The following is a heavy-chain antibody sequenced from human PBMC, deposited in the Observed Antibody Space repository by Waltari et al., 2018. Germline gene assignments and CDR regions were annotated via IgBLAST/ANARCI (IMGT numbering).Heavy chain of an antibody. Sequence: EVQLVESGGDIVQPGGSLRLPCAASGFTFSNYWMHWVRQATGKGLVWVSRIINDGSGADYADSVRGRFSIARDNAKNVLYLQMNSLRVEDTAVYYCARYTMTTAGDFWGQGTLVTVSS. J-gene: IGHJ4*02. V-gene: IGHV3-74*01. CDR1: GFTFSNYW. CDR2: IINDGSGA. CDR3: ARYTMTTAGDF. D-gene: IGHD4-17*01.